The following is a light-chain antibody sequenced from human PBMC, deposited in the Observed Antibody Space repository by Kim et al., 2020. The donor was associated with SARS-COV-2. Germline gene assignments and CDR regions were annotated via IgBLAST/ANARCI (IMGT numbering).Light chain of an antibody. Sequence: EIVLTQSPAPLSLSPGERATLSCRASQSVSSYLAWYQQKPGQAPRLLIYDASNRATGIPAGFSGSGSGTDFTLTISSLEPEDFAVYYCQQRSDWLPLTFGGGTKVDIK. CDR1: QSVSSY. J-gene: IGKJ4*02. CDR2: DAS. V-gene: IGKV3-11*01. CDR3: QQRSDWLPLT.